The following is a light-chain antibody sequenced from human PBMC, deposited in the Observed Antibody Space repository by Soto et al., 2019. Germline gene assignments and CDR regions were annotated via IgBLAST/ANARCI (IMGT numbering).Light chain of an antibody. J-gene: IGKJ4*01. CDR2: GAS. V-gene: IGKV3-20*01. CDR1: QSLSGHY. Sequence: EIVLTQSPGTVSLSPGDRATLSCRASQSLSGHYLAWYQQKPGQAPRLLISGASSRATGIPDRFTGSGSGTDFILTINRLEPGDFAVYYCQQYRRSPGTFGGGTKVEIK. CDR3: QQYRRSPGT.